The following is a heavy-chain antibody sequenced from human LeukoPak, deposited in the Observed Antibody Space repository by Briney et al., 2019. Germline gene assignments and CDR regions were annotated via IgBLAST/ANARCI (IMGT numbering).Heavy chain of an antibody. V-gene: IGHV4-38-2*02. J-gene: IGHJ4*02. CDR2: IYHSGTT. CDR1: GYSISSGYY. D-gene: IGHD2-2*01. Sequence: PSETLSLTCTVSGYSISSGYYWGWIRQPPGKGLEWIGSIYHSGTTYYNTSLKSRVNISADTSKNRFSLKVSSVTAADTAVYFCARDVSTSFDYWGQGALVTVSS. CDR3: ARDVSTSFDY.